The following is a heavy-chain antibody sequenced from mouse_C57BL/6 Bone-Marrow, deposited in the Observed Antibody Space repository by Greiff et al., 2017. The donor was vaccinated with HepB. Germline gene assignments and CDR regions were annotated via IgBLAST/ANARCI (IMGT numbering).Heavy chain of an antibody. V-gene: IGHV12-3*01. CDR2: ITHSGET. J-gene: IGHJ2*01. Sequence: VKLMESGPGLVKPSQSLFLTCSITGFPITSGYYWIWIRQSPGKPLEWMGYITHSGETFYNPSLQSPISITRETSKNQFFLQLNSVTTEDTAMYYCAGDRYLYYYGSSAGFDYWGQGTTLTVSS. CDR1: GFPITSGYY. CDR3: AGDRYLYYYGSSAGFDY. D-gene: IGHD1-1*01.